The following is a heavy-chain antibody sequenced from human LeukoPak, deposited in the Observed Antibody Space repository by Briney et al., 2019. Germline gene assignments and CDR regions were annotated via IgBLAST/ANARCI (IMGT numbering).Heavy chain of an antibody. J-gene: IGHJ4*02. CDR2: IKRDGSDK. CDR3: ARDGYLDY. CDR1: GFTFSEYW. V-gene: IGHV3-7*05. D-gene: IGHD5-18*01. Sequence: GGSLRLSCAASGFTFSEYWMAWVRQAPGRGLEWVAHIKRDGSDKNYVDPVRGRFTISRDNAKNSVYLQMNSLRAEDTATYYCARDGYLDYWGQGTLVTVSS.